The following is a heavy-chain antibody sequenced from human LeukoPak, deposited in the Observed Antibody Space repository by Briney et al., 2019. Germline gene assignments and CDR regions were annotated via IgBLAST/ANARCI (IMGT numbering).Heavy chain of an antibody. D-gene: IGHD3-22*01. J-gene: IGHJ4*02. CDR1: GFTVSSNY. CDR3: ARDARTYTMIVVVITYYFDY. V-gene: IGHV3-53*05. Sequence: GGSLGLSCAASGFTVSSNYMSWVRQAPGKGLEWVSVIYSDGSTYYADSVKGRFTISRDNSKNTLYLQMNSLRAEDTAVYYCARDARTYTMIVVVITYYFDYWGQGTLVTVSS. CDR2: IYSDGST.